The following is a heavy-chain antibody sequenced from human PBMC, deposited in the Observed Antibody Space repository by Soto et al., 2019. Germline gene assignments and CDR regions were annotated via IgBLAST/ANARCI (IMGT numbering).Heavy chain of an antibody. CDR2: IKSKTDGGTI. V-gene: IGHV3-15*01. Sequence: EVQLVESGGGLVKPGGSLRLSCAASGFTFSKAWMSWVRQAPGKGLEWVGRIKSKTDGGTIDYAAPVKGRFTISRDDSKNTLYLQMNSLRTEDTAVYYGSTGGKYYGMDVWGQGTTVTVSS. J-gene: IGHJ6*02. D-gene: IGHD1-26*01. CDR3: STGGKYYGMDV. CDR1: GFTFSKAW.